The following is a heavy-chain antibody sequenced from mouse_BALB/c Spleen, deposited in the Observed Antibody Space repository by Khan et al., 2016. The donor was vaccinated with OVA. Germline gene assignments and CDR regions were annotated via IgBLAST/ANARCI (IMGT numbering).Heavy chain of an antibody. D-gene: IGHD1-1*01. CDR3: ARGVNYYGSWFAY. CDR1: GYTFTNFG. CDR2: INTSTGEP. Sequence: QIQLVQSGPELKKPGETVKISCKASGYTFTNFGMNWVKQAPGKALKWMGWINTSTGEPTYADDFKGRFAFSLETSASTAYLQINNLKNEDMATYVCARGVNYYGSWFAYWGQGTLVTVSA. V-gene: IGHV9-1*02. J-gene: IGHJ3*01.